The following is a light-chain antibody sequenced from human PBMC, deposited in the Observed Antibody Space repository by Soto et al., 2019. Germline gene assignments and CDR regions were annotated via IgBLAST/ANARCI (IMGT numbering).Light chain of an antibody. Sequence: EIVMTQSPATLSVSPGARATLSCRASQTISTNLAWYQHKPGQAPSLLIYGAATRATGVPARFSGSWSGTLFTLTIASLQSEDFAVYYCQQYNTWTWTFGQGTKVDIK. V-gene: IGKV3-15*01. CDR2: GAA. CDR1: QTISTN. CDR3: QQYNTWTWT. J-gene: IGKJ1*01.